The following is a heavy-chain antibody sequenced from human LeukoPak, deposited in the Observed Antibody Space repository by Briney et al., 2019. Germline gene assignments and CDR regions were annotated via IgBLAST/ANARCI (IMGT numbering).Heavy chain of an antibody. D-gene: IGHD1-26*01. J-gene: IGHJ4*02. Sequence: PGGSLRLSCAASGFSIDDYGMSWVRQAPGKGLEWVSGMNWNGGSTGYADSVKGRFTISKDNAKNSLYLQMNGLRAEDTALYHCARGGGLVTWEQKPFDYWGQGTLVTVSS. V-gene: IGHV3-20*01. CDR1: GFSIDDYG. CDR3: ARGGGLVTWEQKPFDY. CDR2: MNWNGGST.